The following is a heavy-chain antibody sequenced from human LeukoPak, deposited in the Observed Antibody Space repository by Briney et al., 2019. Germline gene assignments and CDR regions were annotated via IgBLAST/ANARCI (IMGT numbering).Heavy chain of an antibody. CDR2: ISTSSSTI. Sequence: GGSLRLSCTASGFTFSSYGMNWVRQAPGKGLEWLSYISTSSSTIYYADSVKGRFTISRDNAENSLYLQMNSLRAEDTAVYYCARDILNGMSMAYYFDYWGQGTLVTVSS. CDR1: GFTFSSYG. D-gene: IGHD3-10*01. CDR3: ARDILNGMSMAYYFDY. J-gene: IGHJ4*02. V-gene: IGHV3-48*01.